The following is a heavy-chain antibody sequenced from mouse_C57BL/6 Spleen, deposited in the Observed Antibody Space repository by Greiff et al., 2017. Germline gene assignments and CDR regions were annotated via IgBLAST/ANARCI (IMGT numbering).Heavy chain of an antibody. J-gene: IGHJ3*01. CDR1: GYTFTDYE. CDR3: TRGGAQAPVAY. V-gene: IGHV1-15*01. Sequence: QVQLKESGAELVRPGASVTLSCKASGYTFTDYEMHWVKQTPVHGLEWIGAIDPETGGTAYNQKFKGKAILTADKSSSTAYMELRSLTSEDSAVYDCTRGGAQAPVAYWGQGTLVTVSA. CDR2: IDPETGGT. D-gene: IGHD3-2*02.